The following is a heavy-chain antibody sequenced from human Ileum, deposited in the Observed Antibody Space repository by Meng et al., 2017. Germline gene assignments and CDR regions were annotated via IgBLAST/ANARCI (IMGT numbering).Heavy chain of an antibody. Sequence: ASVKVSCKASGYTFSSYGISWVRQAPGQGLEWMGWISAYNGNTNYAQKFQGRVTMTTDTSTSTAYMELRSLRSDDTAVYYCARDYSGRVATSLGYSYVYGLFDFWGQGTLVTVSS. CDR1: GYTFSSYG. V-gene: IGHV1-18*01. CDR3: ARDYSGRVATSLGYSYVYGLFDF. D-gene: IGHD5-18*01. CDR2: ISAYNGNT. J-gene: IGHJ4*02.